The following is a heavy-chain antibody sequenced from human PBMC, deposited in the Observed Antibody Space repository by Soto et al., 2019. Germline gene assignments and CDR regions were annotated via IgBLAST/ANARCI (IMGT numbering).Heavy chain of an antibody. CDR1: RAFINSGGFY. J-gene: IGHJ5*02. D-gene: IGHD2-15*01. CDR3: VRGGIAGHWFDP. CDR2: ILHSGST. Sequence: QVQLQESGPGLVKPSQTLSLTCSVSRAFINSGGFYYSWIRQPPGKGLEWLGYILHSGSTLYNPALRGRLTLSADTSRRQLSLPLTSVTAADTAVYYCVRGGIAGHWFDPWGQGILVTVSS. V-gene: IGHV4-31*03.